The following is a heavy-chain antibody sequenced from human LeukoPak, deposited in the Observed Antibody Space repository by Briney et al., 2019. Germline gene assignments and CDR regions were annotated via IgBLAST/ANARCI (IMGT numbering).Heavy chain of an antibody. D-gene: IGHD6-19*01. Sequence: GGSLRLSCAASGFTFSSYWMSWVRQAPGKGLEWVANIKQDGSEKYYVDSVKGRFTISRDNAKNSLYLQMNSLRAEDTAVYYCARVTVDSGGWYEVENFDYWGQGTLVTVSS. CDR1: GFTFSSYW. CDR2: IKQDGSEK. V-gene: IGHV3-7*03. CDR3: ARVTVDSGGWYEVENFDY. J-gene: IGHJ4*02.